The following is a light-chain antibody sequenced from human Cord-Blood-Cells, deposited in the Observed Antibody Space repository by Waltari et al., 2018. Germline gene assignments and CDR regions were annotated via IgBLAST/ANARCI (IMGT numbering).Light chain of an antibody. J-gene: IGKJ1*01. CDR3: QQSYSTPWT. CDR1: QSISSY. V-gene: IGKV1-39*01. CDR2: AAS. Sequence: DIQMTQSPSSLSASVGDRVTITCRASQSISSYLNWYQQKPGKAPKLLIYAASSLQSGVPSRFSSSGSGTDVTLAISSLQPEYFATYYCQQSYSTPWTFGQGTKVEIK.